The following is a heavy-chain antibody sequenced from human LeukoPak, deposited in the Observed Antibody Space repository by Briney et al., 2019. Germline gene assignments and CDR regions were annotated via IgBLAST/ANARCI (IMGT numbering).Heavy chain of an antibody. CDR2: INPNSGGT. CDR1: GYTFTGYY. CDR3: ARADSLIAAAGTDYYYGMDV. Sequence: ASVKVSCKASGYTFTGYYMHWVRQAPGQGLEWMGWINPNSGGTNYAQKFQGWVTMTRDTSISTAYTELSRLRSDDTAVYYCARADSLIAAAGTDYYYGMDVWGQGTTVTVSS. V-gene: IGHV1-2*04. J-gene: IGHJ6*02. D-gene: IGHD6-13*01.